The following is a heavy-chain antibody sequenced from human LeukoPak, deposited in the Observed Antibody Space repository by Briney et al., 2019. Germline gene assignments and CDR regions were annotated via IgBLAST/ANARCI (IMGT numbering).Heavy chain of an antibody. CDR1: GDSFSSHY. J-gene: IGHJ3*02. V-gene: IGHV4-59*11. Sequence: SETLSLTCAVPGDSFSSHYWTWIRQSPGKGLEWIGYISYIRSTNYNPSLKSRVTISIDTSKNQFSLKLRSVTAADTAVYYCARDLVTVTKGFDIWGQGTMVSVSS. CDR3: ARDLVTVTKGFDI. CDR2: ISYIRST. D-gene: IGHD4-17*01.